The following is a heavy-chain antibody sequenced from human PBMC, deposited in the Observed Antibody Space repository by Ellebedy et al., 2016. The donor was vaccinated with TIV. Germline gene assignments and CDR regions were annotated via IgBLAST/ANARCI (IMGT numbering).Heavy chain of an antibody. CDR1: GFTFSGHA. Sequence: GGSLRLSCAASGFTFSGHAMSWVRQTPGKGVEWVSGITAGGGSTHYVDSVRGRFTISRDNSKKTLYLQMNSLRAEDTAVYYCVKLDSSGFYYGRLDYWGQGTLVTVSS. D-gene: IGHD3-22*01. J-gene: IGHJ4*02. CDR2: ITAGGGST. CDR3: VKLDSSGFYYGRLDY. V-gene: IGHV3-23*01.